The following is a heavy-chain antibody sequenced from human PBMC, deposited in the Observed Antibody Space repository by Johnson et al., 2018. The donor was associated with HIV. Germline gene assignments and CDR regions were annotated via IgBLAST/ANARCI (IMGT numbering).Heavy chain of an antibody. Sequence: VQLVESGGGLVKPGGSLRLSCAASGFTFDDYAMNWVRQAPGKGLEWVSGINWNGGSTAYADSVKGRFTISRDNAKNSLYLQMNSLGVEDTALYYCARGWLGLDAFDIWGQGTMVTVSS. CDR1: GFTFDDYA. D-gene: IGHD6-19*01. CDR2: INWNGGST. CDR3: ARGWLGLDAFDI. J-gene: IGHJ3*02. V-gene: IGHV3-20*04.